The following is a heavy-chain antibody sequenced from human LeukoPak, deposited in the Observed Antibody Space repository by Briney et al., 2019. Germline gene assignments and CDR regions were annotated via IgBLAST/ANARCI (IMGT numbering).Heavy chain of an antibody. Sequence: GASVKVSCKASGYTFTGYYMHWVRQAPGQGLEWMGWINPNSGGTNYAQKFQGRVTMTRDTSISTAYMELSRLKSDDTAVYYCARSRYFDWHRFDYWGQGTLVTVSS. J-gene: IGHJ4*02. D-gene: IGHD3-9*01. CDR1: GYTFTGYY. CDR3: ARSRYFDWHRFDY. CDR2: INPNSGGT. V-gene: IGHV1-2*02.